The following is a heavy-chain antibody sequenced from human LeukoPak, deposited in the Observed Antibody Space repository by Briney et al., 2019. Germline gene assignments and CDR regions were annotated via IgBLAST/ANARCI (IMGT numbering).Heavy chain of an antibody. CDR1: GYTLSELS. CDR2: FNPEDGDT. J-gene: IGHJ4*02. Sequence: ASVKVSCKVSGYTLSELSMHWVRQAPGKGLEWMGGFNPEDGDTIYAQNFQGRLTMTEDTSIHTAYMELSSLRSEDTAVYYCATDLGYFDWLLMDSWGQGTLVTVSS. CDR3: ATDLGYFDWLLMDS. D-gene: IGHD3-9*01. V-gene: IGHV1-24*01.